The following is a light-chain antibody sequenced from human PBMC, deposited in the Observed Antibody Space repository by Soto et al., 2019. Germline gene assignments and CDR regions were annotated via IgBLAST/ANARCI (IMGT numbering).Light chain of an antibody. CDR2: DVS. Sequence: QSALTQPASVSGSPGQSITISCTGTSSDVGGYNYVSWFQHHPGKAPKLIIYDVSDRPAGVSYRFSGSKSGNTASLTISGLQAEDEADYYCSSYTSSSTDVFGTGTKLTVL. J-gene: IGLJ1*01. CDR3: SSYTSSSTDV. V-gene: IGLV2-14*03. CDR1: SSDVGGYNY.